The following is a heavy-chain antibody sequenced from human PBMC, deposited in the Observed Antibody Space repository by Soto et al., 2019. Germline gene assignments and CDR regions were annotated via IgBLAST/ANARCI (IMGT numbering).Heavy chain of an antibody. CDR3: ARREYDFWSGYPPYYYYGMDV. V-gene: IGHV1-69*13. D-gene: IGHD3-3*01. CDR2: IIPIFGTA. J-gene: IGHJ6*02. Sequence: VASVKVSCKASVCTFSSYAISWVRQAPGQGLEWMGGIIPIFGTANYAQKFQGRVTITADESTSTAYMELSSLRSEDTAVYYCARREYDFWSGYPPYYYYGMDVWGQGTTVTFSS. CDR1: VCTFSSYA.